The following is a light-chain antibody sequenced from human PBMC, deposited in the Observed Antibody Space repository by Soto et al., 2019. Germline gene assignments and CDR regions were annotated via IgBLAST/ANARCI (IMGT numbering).Light chain of an antibody. CDR2: GAS. CDR3: QQYGSSQYT. J-gene: IGKJ2*01. V-gene: IGKV3-20*01. Sequence: EIVLTQSPGTLSLSPGERATLSCRASQSVSSSYLAWYQQKPGQAPRLLIYGASSRATGIPDRFSGSGSGTDVTLTISRLEPDDFAVYYCQQYGSSQYTFGQGTKLDIK. CDR1: QSVSSSY.